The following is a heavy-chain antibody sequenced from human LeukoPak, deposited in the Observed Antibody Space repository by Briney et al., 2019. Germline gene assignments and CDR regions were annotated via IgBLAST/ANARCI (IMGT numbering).Heavy chain of an antibody. J-gene: IGHJ4*02. CDR3: AKSGVEGSGSYDY. V-gene: IGHV3-23*01. CDR1: GFTFSSYA. CDR2: IRGSGGST. Sequence: GGSLRLSCAASGFTFSSYAMSWVRQAPGKGLEWVSAIRGSGGSTYYADSVKGRFTISRDNSKNTLYLQMNSLRAEDTAVYYCAKSGVEGSGSYDYWGQGSLVTVCS. D-gene: IGHD1-26*01.